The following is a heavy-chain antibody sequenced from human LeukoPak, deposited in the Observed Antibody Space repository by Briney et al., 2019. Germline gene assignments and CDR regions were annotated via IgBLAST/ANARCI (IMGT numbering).Heavy chain of an antibody. V-gene: IGHV4-4*07. J-gene: IGHJ4*02. CDR3: ARDLSGSLYFDY. CDR2: LYISGST. CDR1: GASISSYY. Sequence: SETLSLTCTVSGASISSYYYNWIRQTAGGGLEWIGRLYISGSTDYNPSLKSRVTISEDTSNNQFSLKLNSVTAADTAVYFCARDLSGSLYFDYWGQGVLVTVSS. D-gene: IGHD3-10*01.